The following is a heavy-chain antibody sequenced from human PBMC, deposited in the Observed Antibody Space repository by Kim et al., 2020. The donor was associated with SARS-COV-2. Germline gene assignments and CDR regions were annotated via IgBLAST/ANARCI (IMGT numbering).Heavy chain of an antibody. V-gene: IGHV3-30*02. CDR3: AKDPYRYSNYGGY. Sequence: YYADSVKGRFTISRDNSKNTLYLQMSSLRTEDPAVYFCAKDPYRYSNYGGYWGQGTLVTVSS. D-gene: IGHD4-4*01. J-gene: IGHJ4*02.